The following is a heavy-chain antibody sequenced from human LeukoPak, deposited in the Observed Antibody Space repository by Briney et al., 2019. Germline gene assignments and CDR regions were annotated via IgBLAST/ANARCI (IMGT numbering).Heavy chain of an antibody. V-gene: IGHV3-53*01. CDR2: IYSGGST. CDR1: GFTVSSNY. CDR3: AILVGAIPFDY. D-gene: IGHD1-26*01. Sequence: GGSLRLSCAAYGFTVSSNYMSWVRQAPGKGLKWVSVIYSGGSTYYADSVKGRFTISGDNSKNTLYLQMNSLRAEDTAVYYCAILVGAIPFDYWGQGTLVTVSS. J-gene: IGHJ4*02.